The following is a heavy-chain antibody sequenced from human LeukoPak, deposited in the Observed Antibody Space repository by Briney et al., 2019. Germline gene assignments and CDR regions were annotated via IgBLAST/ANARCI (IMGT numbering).Heavy chain of an antibody. CDR3: ARSDIAAAGTSDY. CDR2: IYHSGST. V-gene: IGHV4-4*02. CDR1: GGSISSSNW. J-gene: IGHJ4*02. D-gene: IGHD6-13*01. Sequence: SGTLSLTCAVSGGSISSSNWWSWVRQPPGKGLEWIGEIYHSGSTNYNPSLKSRVTISVDKSKNQFSLKLSSVTAADTAVYYCARSDIAAAGTSDYWGQGTLVTVSS.